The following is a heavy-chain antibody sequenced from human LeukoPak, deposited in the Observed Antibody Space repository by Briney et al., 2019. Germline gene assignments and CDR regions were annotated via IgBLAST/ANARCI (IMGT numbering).Heavy chain of an antibody. V-gene: IGHV3-23*01. CDR2: ISGSGGST. CDR1: GFTFSSYA. CDR3: AKDYRRLVVVPAAIPFDY. D-gene: IGHD2-2*02. Sequence: SGGSLRLSCAASGFTFSSYAMSWVRQAPGKGLEWVSAISGSGGSTYYADSVKGRFTISRDNSKNTLYLQMNSLRAEDTAVYYCAKDYRRLVVVPAAIPFDYWGQGTLVTVSS. J-gene: IGHJ4*02.